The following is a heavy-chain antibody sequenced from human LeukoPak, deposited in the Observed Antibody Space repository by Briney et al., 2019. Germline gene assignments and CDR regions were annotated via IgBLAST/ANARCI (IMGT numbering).Heavy chain of an antibody. J-gene: IGHJ4*02. CDR2: INHSGST. V-gene: IGHV4-34*01. D-gene: IGHD6-19*01. CDR1: GGSFSGYY. CDR3: ARGRSSGWYNFDY. Sequence: SETLSLTCAVYGGSFSGYYWSWIRQPPGKGLEWIGEINHSGSTNYNPSLKSRVTISVDTSKNQFSLKLSSVTAADTAVYYCARGRSSGWYNFDYWGQGTLVTVSS.